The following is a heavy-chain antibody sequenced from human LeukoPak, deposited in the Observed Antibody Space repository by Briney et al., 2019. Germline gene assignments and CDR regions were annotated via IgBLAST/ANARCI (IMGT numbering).Heavy chain of an antibody. D-gene: IGHD3-3*01. Sequence: GGSLRLSCAASGFTFDDYAMHWVRQAPGKGLEWVSGISWNGGRTGYADSVKGRFTISRDNAKNSLYLQMNSLRAEDTALYYCAKDMDDFWYMDVWGKGTTVTVSS. CDR3: AKDMDDFWYMDV. J-gene: IGHJ6*03. V-gene: IGHV3-9*01. CDR2: ISWNGGRT. CDR1: GFTFDDYA.